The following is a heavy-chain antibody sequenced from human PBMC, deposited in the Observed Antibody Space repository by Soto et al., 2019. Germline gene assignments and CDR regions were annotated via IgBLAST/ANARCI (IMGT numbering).Heavy chain of an antibody. D-gene: IGHD2-15*01. J-gene: IGHJ3*02. CDR2: LSRGRGST. V-gene: IGHV3-23*01. CDR1: GFTFSSHG. Sequence: EAQLLESGGGSVQPGGSLRLSCAASGFTFSSHGMSWIRLAPGKGLEWISGLSRGRGSTYYVDSVKGRVTISRDNANKTIELIMMSAKVQDLALYYWGRGGKYSTDGFDMSAQGPMV. CDR3: GRGGKYSTDGFDM.